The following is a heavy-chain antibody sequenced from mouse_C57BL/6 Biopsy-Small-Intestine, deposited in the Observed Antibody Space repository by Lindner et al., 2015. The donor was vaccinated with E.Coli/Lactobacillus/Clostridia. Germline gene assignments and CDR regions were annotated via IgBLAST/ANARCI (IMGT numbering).Heavy chain of an antibody. CDR3: ERGGGWYYFDY. CDR1: GYTFSSNS. V-gene: IGHV1-79*01. J-gene: IGHJ2*01. Sequence: SVKVSCKASGYTFSSNSISWVRQAPGEGLEWMGWISGYNGQTKYAQNLEGRVTMTTDTSTSTAYMELRSLRSDDTAMYFCERGGGWYYFDYWGQGTLVTVSS. CDR2: ISGYNGQT. D-gene: IGHD1-1*02.